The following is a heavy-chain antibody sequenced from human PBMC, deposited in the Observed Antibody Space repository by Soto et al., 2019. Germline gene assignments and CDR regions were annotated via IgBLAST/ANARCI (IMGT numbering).Heavy chain of an antibody. J-gene: IGHJ4*03. D-gene: IGHD3-10*01. CDR1: GGTFITYA. CDR2: FDPEDGET. V-gene: IGHV1-24*01. Sequence: ASVKFSCKASGGTFITYAISWVRQAPGKGLEWMGGFDPEDGETIYAQKFQGRVTMTEDTSTDTAYMELSSLRSEDTAVYYCATSGGLADYWGHGTLVTVSS. CDR3: ATSGGLADY.